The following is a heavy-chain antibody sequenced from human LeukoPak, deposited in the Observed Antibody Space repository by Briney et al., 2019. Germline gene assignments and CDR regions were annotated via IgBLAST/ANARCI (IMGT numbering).Heavy chain of an antibody. D-gene: IGHD4-17*01. CDR1: GYTFTGYY. J-gene: IGHJ5*02. CDR2: INPNSGGA. CDR3: ARDQGGYGDHETREFDP. Sequence: ASVKVSCKASGYTFTGYYMHWVRQAPGQGLEWMGWINPNSGGANYAQKFQGRVTMTRDTSISTAYMELSRLRSDDTAVYYCARDQGGYGDHETREFDPWGQGTLVTVSS. V-gene: IGHV1-2*02.